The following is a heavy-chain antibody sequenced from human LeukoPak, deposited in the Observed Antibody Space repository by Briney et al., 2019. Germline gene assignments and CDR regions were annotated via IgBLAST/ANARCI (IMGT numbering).Heavy chain of an antibody. CDR3: ARDYESYGMDV. CDR1: GGSISSYY. Sequence: SETLSLTCTASGGSISSYYWSWIRQPPGKGLEWIGYIYYSGSTNYNPSLKSRVTISVDMSKNQFSLKLSSVTAADTAVYYCARDYESYGMDVWGQGTTVTVSS. CDR2: IYYSGST. D-gene: IGHD5-12*01. V-gene: IGHV4-59*01. J-gene: IGHJ6*02.